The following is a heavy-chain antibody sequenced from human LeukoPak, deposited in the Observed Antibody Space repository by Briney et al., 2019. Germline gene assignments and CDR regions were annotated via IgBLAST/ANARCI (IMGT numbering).Heavy chain of an antibody. CDR2: IIPIFGTA. Sequence: SVTVSCKASGGTFSSYAISWVRQAPGQGLEWMGGIIPIFGTANYAQKFQGRVTITTDESTSTAYMELSSLRSEDTAVYYCARTTYYYDSRPYDAFDIWGQGTMVTVSS. CDR1: GGTFSSYA. CDR3: ARTTYYYDSRPYDAFDI. J-gene: IGHJ3*02. V-gene: IGHV1-69*05. D-gene: IGHD3-22*01.